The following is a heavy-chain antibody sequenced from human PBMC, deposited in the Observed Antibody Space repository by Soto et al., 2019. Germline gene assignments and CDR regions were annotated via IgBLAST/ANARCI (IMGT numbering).Heavy chain of an antibody. Sequence: QVQLQESGPGLVKPSGTLSLTCAVFGGSISNSNWWTLVRQPPGKGLDWSGEIFHSGSTNYNSSLMGRVTISVDKANNQFSLKLSSVTAADTAVYYCAHRPIVGAAIWGQGTLVTVSS. D-gene: IGHD1-26*01. CDR2: IFHSGST. CDR1: GGSISNSNW. V-gene: IGHV4-4*02. J-gene: IGHJ4*02. CDR3: AHRPIVGAAI.